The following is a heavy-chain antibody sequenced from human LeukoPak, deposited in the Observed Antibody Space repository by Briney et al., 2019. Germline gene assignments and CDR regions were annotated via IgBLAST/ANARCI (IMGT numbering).Heavy chain of an antibody. Sequence: PTGGSLRLSCTASGFTFGDYLMSWFRQAPGKGLEWIGFISGGTTEYAASVKGRFTTSRDDSTSIAYLQMNSLTTEDTAVYYCSRGSGWLSVYWGQGTLVTVSS. CDR1: GFTFGDYL. CDR2: ISGGTT. CDR3: SRGSGWLSVY. D-gene: IGHD6-19*01. V-gene: IGHV3-49*03. J-gene: IGHJ4*02.